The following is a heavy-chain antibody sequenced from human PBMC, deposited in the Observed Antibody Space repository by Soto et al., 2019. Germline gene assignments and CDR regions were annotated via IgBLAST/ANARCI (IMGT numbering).Heavy chain of an antibody. CDR3: ATGKDSSSSWLDY. V-gene: IGHV3-30*03. J-gene: IGHJ4*02. Sequence: PGGSLRLSCAASGFTFNNYGMHWVRQAPGKGLEWVAVISYDGSNKYYADSVKGRFTISRDNSKNTLYLQMNSLRAEDTAVYYCATGKDSSSSWLDYWGQGTLVTISS. CDR1: GFTFNNYG. D-gene: IGHD6-6*01. CDR2: ISYDGSNK.